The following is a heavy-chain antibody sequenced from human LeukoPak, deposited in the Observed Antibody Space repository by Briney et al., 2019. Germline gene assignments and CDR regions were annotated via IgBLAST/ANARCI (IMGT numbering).Heavy chain of an antibody. CDR2: ISSSSTYI. D-gene: IGHD6-13*01. V-gene: IGHV3-21*01. CDR1: GFTFSSYS. CDR3: ARDFSYSSSWTDAFDI. Sequence: PGGSLRLSCAASGFTFSSYSMNWVRQAPGKGLEWVSSISSSSTYIYYADSVKGRSTISRDNAKNSLYLQMNSLRAEDTAVYFCARDFSYSSSWTDAFDIWGQGTMVTVSS. J-gene: IGHJ3*02.